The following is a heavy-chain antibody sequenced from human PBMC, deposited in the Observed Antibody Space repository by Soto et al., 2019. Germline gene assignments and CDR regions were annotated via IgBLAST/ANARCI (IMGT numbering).Heavy chain of an antibody. CDR2: IYYSGGT. D-gene: IGHD3-3*01. CDR1: GGSISSYY. CDR3: ARVNGGRTYYDFWSGYRDEMYGMDV. Sequence: PSETLSLTCTVSGGSISSYYWSWIRQPPGKGLEWIGYIYYSGGTNYNPSLKSRVTISVDTSKNQFSLKLSSVTAADTAVYYCARVNGGRTYYDFWSGYRDEMYGMDVWGQGTTVTVSS. J-gene: IGHJ6*02. V-gene: IGHV4-59*01.